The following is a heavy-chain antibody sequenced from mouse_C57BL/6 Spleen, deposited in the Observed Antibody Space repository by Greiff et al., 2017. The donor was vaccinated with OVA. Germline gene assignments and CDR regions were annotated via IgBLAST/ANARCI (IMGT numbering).Heavy chain of an antibody. J-gene: IGHJ4*01. CDR2: ISDGGSYT. CDR3: AREGVYYAMDY. V-gene: IGHV5-4*01. Sequence: EVQGVESGGGLVKPGGSLKLSCAASGFTFSSYAMSWVRQTREKRLEWVATISDGGSYTYYPDNVKGRFTISRDNAKNNLYLQMSHLKSEDTAMYYCAREGVYYAMDYWGQGTSVTVSS. CDR1: GFTFSSYA.